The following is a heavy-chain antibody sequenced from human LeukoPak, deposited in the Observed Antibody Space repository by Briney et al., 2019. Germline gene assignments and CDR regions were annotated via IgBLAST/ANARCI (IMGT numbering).Heavy chain of an antibody. CDR1: GYTFNSHG. CDR2: ISAYNGNT. D-gene: IGHD6-19*01. Sequence: GASVKVSCKASGYTFNSHGISWVRQAPGQGLEWMGWISAYNGNTNYAQKLQGRVTMTTDTSTSTAYMELRSLRSDDTAVYYCARERSQQWPLYYYYYYMDVWGKGTTVTVSS. J-gene: IGHJ6*03. CDR3: ARERSQQWPLYYYYYYMDV. V-gene: IGHV1-18*01.